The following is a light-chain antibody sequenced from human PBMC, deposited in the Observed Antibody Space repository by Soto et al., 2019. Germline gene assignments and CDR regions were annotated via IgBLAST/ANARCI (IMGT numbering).Light chain of an antibody. Sequence: DPVLTQSPLSLPVTPGEPASISCRSSQSLLYSNGYNFLDWYVQKPGQSPQLLIYLGSNRASGVPDRFSGSGSGTDFTLRISRVEAEDVGVYFCMQALRPPWTFGQGTKVEIK. CDR1: QSLLYSNGYNF. CDR2: LGS. V-gene: IGKV2-28*01. J-gene: IGKJ1*01. CDR3: MQALRPPWT.